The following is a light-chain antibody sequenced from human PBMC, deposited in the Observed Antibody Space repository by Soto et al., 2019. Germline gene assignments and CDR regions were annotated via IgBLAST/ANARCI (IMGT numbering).Light chain of an antibody. CDR1: SSDVGGYNY. V-gene: IGLV2-14*03. CDR2: DVS. J-gene: IGLJ1*01. CDR3: SSYTSSSTFYV. Sequence: QSALTQPASVSGSPGQSITISCTGTSSDVGGYNYVSWYQHHPGKAPQLMIYDVSNRPSGVSNRFSGSKSGNTACLTISGLKAEDGADYYCSSYTSSSTFYVFGTGTKLTVL.